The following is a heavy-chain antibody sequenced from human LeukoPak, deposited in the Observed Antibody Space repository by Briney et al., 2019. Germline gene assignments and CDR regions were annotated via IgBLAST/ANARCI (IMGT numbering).Heavy chain of an antibody. D-gene: IGHD3-10*01. CDR3: ARGRWFGESNFDY. V-gene: IGHV4-34*01. J-gene: IGHJ4*02. CDR2: INHSGST. Sequence: SETLSLTCAVYGGSFSGYYWSWIRQPPGKGLEWIGEINHSGSTNYNPSLKSRVTISVDTSKNQLSLKLSSVTAADTAVYYCARGRWFGESNFDYWGQGTLVTVSS. CDR1: GGSFSGYY.